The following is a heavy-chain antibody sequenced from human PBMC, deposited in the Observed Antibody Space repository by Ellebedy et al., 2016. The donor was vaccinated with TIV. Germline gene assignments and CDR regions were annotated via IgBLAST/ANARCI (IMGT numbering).Heavy chain of an antibody. Sequence: GESLKISCAASGFIFSDYYMSWIRQAPGKGLEWVSYISNSCHTIYYADSVKGRFPISRGNAENSLYLQMNSLRPEDTAVYYCARDTRFIDQQHNWFDPWGQGTLVTVSS. D-gene: IGHD6-13*01. CDR1: GFIFSDYY. CDR2: ISNSCHTI. V-gene: IGHV3-11*01. J-gene: IGHJ5*02. CDR3: ARDTRFIDQQHNWFDP.